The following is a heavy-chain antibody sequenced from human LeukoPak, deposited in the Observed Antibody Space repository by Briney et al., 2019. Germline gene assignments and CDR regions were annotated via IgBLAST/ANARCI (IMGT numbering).Heavy chain of an antibody. CDR1: GFTFSTYN. CDR2: ISSSSGSI. CDR3: ARVWQDYSNADY. V-gene: IGHV3-48*01. D-gene: IGHD4-11*01. Sequence: PGGSLRLSCAASGFTFSTYNMNWVRQAPGKGPEWVSYISSSSGSIHYAGSVRGRFAISRDNAKNSLYLQMNSLRAEDTAVYYCARVWQDYSNADYWGQGTLVTVSS. J-gene: IGHJ4*02.